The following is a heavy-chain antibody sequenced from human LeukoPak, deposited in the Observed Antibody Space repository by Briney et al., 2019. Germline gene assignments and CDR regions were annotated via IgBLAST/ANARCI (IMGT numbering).Heavy chain of an antibody. J-gene: IGHJ6*02. V-gene: IGHV3-30-3*01. CDR1: GFTFSSYA. Sequence: GGSLRLSCAASGFTFSSYAMHWVRQAPGKGLEWVAVISYDGSNEYYADSVKGRFTISRDNSKNTLYLQMNSLRAEDTAVYYCASHPDLIQPWLPSHCGMDVWGQGTTATVSS. CDR2: ISYDGSNE. D-gene: IGHD5-18*01. CDR3: ASHPDLIQPWLPSHCGMDV.